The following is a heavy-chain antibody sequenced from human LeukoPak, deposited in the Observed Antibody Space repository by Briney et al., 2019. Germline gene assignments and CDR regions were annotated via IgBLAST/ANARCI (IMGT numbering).Heavy chain of an antibody. CDR1: GGSISSGLYS. CDR2: IYHTGST. Sequence: SETLSLTCDVSGGSISSGLYSGSWIRQPLGKGLGGIGYIYHTGSTYYNPSLKSRVTISVDTSKNQFSLRLSSVTAADTAVYYCARLQYCSGTSCYWFDPWGQGTLVTVSS. D-gene: IGHD2-2*01. V-gene: IGHV4-30-2*01. CDR3: ARLQYCSGTSCYWFDP. J-gene: IGHJ5*02.